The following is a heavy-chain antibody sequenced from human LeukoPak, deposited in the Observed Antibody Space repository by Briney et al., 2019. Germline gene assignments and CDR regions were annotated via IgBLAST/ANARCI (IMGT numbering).Heavy chain of an antibody. D-gene: IGHD3-16*02. J-gene: IGHJ2*01. V-gene: IGHV3-23*01. CDR1: GFTFSSYA. CDR2: ISGSGGST. Sequence: GGSLRLSCAASGFTFSSYAMSWVRQAPGKGLEWVSAISGSGGSTYYADSVKGRFTISRDNSKNTLYLQMNSLRAEDTAVYYCAKRVNYDYVWGSYRGWYFDLWGRGTLVTVSS. CDR3: AKRVNYDYVWGSYRGWYFDL.